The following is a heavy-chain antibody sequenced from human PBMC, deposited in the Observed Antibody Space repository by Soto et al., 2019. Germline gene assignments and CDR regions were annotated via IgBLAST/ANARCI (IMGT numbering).Heavy chain of an antibody. V-gene: IGHV3-30*04. D-gene: IGHD2-2*02. Sequence: QVQLVESGGGVVQPGRSLRLSCAASGFTFSSYAMHWVRQAPGKGLEWVAIISYDGRNKNYADYVKGRFTISRDNSKNPLYLQMNSLRAEDTDGYYCAREYTLYFDLWGRGTLVTVSS. CDR1: GFTFSSYA. CDR3: AREYTLYFDL. J-gene: IGHJ2*01. CDR2: ISYDGRNK.